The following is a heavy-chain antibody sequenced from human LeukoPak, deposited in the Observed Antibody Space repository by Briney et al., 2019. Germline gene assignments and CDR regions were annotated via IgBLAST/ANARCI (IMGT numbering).Heavy chain of an antibody. D-gene: IGHD5-18*01. V-gene: IGHV3-74*01. CDR3: ARDGYSFGHDFDY. CDR2: IKGDGSST. Sequence: PGGSLRLSCAAPGLTFSSYWMHWVRHTPGKGLVWVSRIKGDGSSTSYADSVKGRFTISRDNAKNTLYLQMNSLRAEDTAVYYCARDGYSFGHDFDYWGQGTLVTVSS. J-gene: IGHJ4*02. CDR1: GLTFSSYW.